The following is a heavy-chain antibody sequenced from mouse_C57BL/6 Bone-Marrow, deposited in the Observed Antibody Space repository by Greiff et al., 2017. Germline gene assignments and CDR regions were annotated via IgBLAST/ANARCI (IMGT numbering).Heavy chain of an antibody. CDR3: ARRRDYYSMDY. V-gene: IGHV1-64*01. CDR1: GYTFTSYW. CDR2: INPSSGSN. Sequence: QVQLQQPGAELVKPGASVKLSCKASGYTFTSYWMHWVKQRPGQGLEWIGMINPSSGSNNYNEKIKSKATLTVDKSSSPAYMQLSSLTSEDSAVYYCARRRDYYSMDYWGQGTLVTVSS. J-gene: IGHJ4*01. D-gene: IGHD3-3*01.